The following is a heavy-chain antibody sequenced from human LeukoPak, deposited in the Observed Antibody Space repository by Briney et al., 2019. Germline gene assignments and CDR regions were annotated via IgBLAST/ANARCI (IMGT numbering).Heavy chain of an antibody. D-gene: IGHD3-3*01. J-gene: IGHJ5*02. CDR1: GFTFSSYG. CDR2: ISYDGSNK. V-gene: IGHV3-30*18. Sequence: GGSLRLSCAASGFTFSSYGMHWVRQAPGKGLEWVAVISYDGSNKYYADSVKGRFTISRDNSKNTLYLQMNSLRAEDTAVYYCAKSMADFWSGYSRVGFDPWGQGTLVTVSS. CDR3: AKSMADFWSGYSRVGFDP.